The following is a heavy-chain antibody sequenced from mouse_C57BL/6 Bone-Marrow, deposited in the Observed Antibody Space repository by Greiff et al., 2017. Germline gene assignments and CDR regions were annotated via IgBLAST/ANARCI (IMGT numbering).Heavy chain of an antibody. CDR2: IDPSDSET. CDR3: ARFDGYCFDY. J-gene: IGHJ2*01. Sequence: VKLQQPGAELVRPGSSVKLSCKASGYTFTSYWMHWVKQRPIQGLEWIGNIDPSDSETHYNQKFKDKATLTVDKSSSTAYMQLSSLTSEDSAVYYCARFDGYCFDYWGQGTTLTVSS. CDR1: GYTFTSYW. V-gene: IGHV1-52*01. D-gene: IGHD2-3*01.